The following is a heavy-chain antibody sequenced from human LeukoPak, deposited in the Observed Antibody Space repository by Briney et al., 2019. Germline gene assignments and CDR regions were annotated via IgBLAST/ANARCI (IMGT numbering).Heavy chain of an antibody. CDR2: INHSGST. Sequence: PSETLSLTCAVYGGSFSGYYWSWIRQPPGKGLEWIGEINHSGSTNYNPSLKSRVTISVDTSKNQFSLKLSSVTAADTAVYYCARHEDWNYRNWFDPWGQGTLVTVSS. D-gene: IGHD1-7*01. CDR3: ARHEDWNYRNWFDP. J-gene: IGHJ5*02. V-gene: IGHV4-34*01. CDR1: GGSFSGYY.